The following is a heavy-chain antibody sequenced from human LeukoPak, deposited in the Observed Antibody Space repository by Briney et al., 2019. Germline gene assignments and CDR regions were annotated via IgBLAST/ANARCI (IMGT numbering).Heavy chain of an antibody. J-gene: IGHJ6*03. CDR2: IIPIFGTA. V-gene: IGHV1-69*05. D-gene: IGHD4-23*01. CDR1: GGTFSSYA. Sequence: SVKVSCKASGGTFSSYAISWVRQAPGQGLEWMGGIIPIFGTANYAQKFQGRVTITTDESTSTAYMELSSLRSEDTAVYYCAGGGTILPYYYYYMDVWGKGTTVTVSS. CDR3: AGGGTILPYYYYYMDV.